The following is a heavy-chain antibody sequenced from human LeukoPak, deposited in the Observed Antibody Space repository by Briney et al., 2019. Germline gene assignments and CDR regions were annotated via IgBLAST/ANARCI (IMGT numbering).Heavy chain of an antibody. J-gene: IGHJ4*02. CDR1: GGSVSGYY. Sequence: SETLSLTCTVSGGSVSGYYWSWIRQPPGKGLEWIGEINHSGSTNYNPSLKSRVTISVDTSKNQFSLKLSSVTAADTAVYYCASSYSSSTVDYWGQGTLVTVSS. CDR3: ASSYSSSTVDY. CDR2: INHSGST. D-gene: IGHD6-6*01. V-gene: IGHV4-34*01.